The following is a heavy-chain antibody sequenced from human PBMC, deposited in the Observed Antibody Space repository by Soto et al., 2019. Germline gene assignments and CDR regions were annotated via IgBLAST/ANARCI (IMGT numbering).Heavy chain of an antibody. CDR1: GGSISSGGYY. CDR2: IYYSGST. V-gene: IGHV4-31*03. CDR3: ARMVFDWLDYYYGMDV. Sequence: ASETLSLTCTVSGGSISSGGYYWSWIRQHPGKGLEWIGYIYYSGSTYYNPSLKSRVTISVDTSKNQFSLKLSSVTAADTAVYYCARMVFDWLDYYYGMDVWGQGTTVTVSS. J-gene: IGHJ6*02. D-gene: IGHD3-9*01.